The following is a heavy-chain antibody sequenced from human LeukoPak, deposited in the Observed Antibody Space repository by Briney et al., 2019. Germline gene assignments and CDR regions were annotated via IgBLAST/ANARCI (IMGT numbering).Heavy chain of an antibody. CDR3: SRKRYFDWLTDFTKRKVYGLDV. J-gene: IGHJ6*02. CDR2: IYYNGST. Sequence: PSETLSLTCTVSGGSISSSLYCWSWIRQHPGKGLEWIGCIYYNGSTSYNPSLKSRLSILFDTSKKQFSLKLTSVNAADTAVYYCSRKRYFDWLTDFTKRKVYGLDVWGQGTTVTVSS. CDR1: GGSISSSLYC. D-gene: IGHD3-9*01. V-gene: IGHV4-31*03.